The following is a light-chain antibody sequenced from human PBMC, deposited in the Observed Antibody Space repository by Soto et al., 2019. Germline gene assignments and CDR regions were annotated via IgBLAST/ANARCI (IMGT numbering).Light chain of an antibody. Sequence: DIQMTQSPSTLSASVGDRVTITCRASQSISSWLAWYQQKPGKAPKLLIYDASSLESGVPSRFRGSASGTEFTLTISSLQPDDFATYYCQQYDSYSGYTFGQGTKLEIK. J-gene: IGKJ2*01. CDR1: QSISSW. V-gene: IGKV1-5*01. CDR3: QQYDSYSGYT. CDR2: DAS.